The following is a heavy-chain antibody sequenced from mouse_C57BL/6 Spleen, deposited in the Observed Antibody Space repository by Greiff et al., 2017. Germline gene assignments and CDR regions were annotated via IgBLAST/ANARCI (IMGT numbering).Heavy chain of an antibody. CDR3: LYGYGYAMDY. CDR2: IYPGDGDT. D-gene: IGHD2-2*01. J-gene: IGHJ4*01. Sequence: VKLVESGPELVKPGASVKISCKASGYAFSSSWMNWVKQRPGKGLEWIGRIYPGDGDTNYNGKFKGKATLTADKSSSTAYMQLSSLTSEDSAVYFCLYGYGYAMDYWGQGTSVTVSS. V-gene: IGHV1-82*01. CDR1: GYAFSSSW.